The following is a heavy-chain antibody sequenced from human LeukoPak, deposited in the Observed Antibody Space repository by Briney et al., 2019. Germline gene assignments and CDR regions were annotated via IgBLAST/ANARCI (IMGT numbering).Heavy chain of an antibody. CDR3: ARVGSGSYYAFDY. CDR2: ISYDGSNK. V-gene: IGHV3-30*04. D-gene: IGHD1-26*01. CDR1: GFTFSSYA. Sequence: GGSLRLSCAASGFTFSSYAMHWVRQAPGKGLDWVAIISYDGSNKYYADSVKGRFTISRDNSKNTLYLQMNSLRAEDTAVYYCARVGSGSYYAFDYWGQGTLVTVSS. J-gene: IGHJ4*02.